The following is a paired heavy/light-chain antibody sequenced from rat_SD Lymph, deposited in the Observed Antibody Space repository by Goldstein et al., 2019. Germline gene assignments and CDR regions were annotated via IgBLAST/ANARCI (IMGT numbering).Light chain of an antibody. CDR1: EDIYSG. CDR2: GAS. Sequence: DIQMTQSPASLSASLGETVTIQCQASEDIYSGLAWYQQKPGKSPQLLIYGASSLQDGVPSRFSGSGSGTQYSLKISSMQTEDEGVYFCQQGLKYPLTFGSGTKLEIK. J-gene: IGKJ5*01. V-gene: IGKV12S26*01. CDR3: QQGLKYPLT.
Heavy chain of an antibody. Sequence: EVQLVESGGGLVQPGRSLKLSCAASGFTFSNYGMHWIRQAPTKGLEWVASISPSGGSTYYRDSVKGRFTISRDNAKSTLYLQMDSLRSEDTATYYCATDYPGLLDWFAYWGQGTLVTVSS. CDR3: ATDYPGLLDWFAY. D-gene: IGHD1-4*01. CDR1: GFTFSNYG. J-gene: IGHJ3*01. CDR2: ISPSGGST. V-gene: IGHV5-19*01.